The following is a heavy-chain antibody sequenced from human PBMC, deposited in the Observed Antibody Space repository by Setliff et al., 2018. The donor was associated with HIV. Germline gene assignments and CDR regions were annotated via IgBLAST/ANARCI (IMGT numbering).Heavy chain of an antibody. D-gene: IGHD2-2*02. CDR1: GGTFSSYA. J-gene: IGHJ6*02. Sequence: SVKVSCKASGGTFSSYAISWVRQAPGQGLEWMGGIIPIFGTANYAQKFQGRVTITTDESTSTAYMELSSLRSEDTAVYYCARSGVPGWGPAAIEGYYYYYGMDVWGQGTTVTVS. CDR3: ARSGVPGWGPAAIEGYYYYYGMDV. CDR2: IIPIFGTA. V-gene: IGHV1-69*05.